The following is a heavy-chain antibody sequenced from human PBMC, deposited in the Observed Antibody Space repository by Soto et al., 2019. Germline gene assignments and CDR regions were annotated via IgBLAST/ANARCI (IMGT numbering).Heavy chain of an antibody. CDR1: GGTFSSYA. V-gene: IGHV1-69*01. CDR3: ARGGYSSAYRLDY. Sequence: QVQLVQSGAEVKKPGSSVKVSCKASGGTFSSYAINWVRQLPGQGLEWMGGIMPIIGTANYAQMFQSRVTITADESTSTAYRELSSLRSEDTAVYYCARGGYSSAYRLDYWGQGTLVTVSS. J-gene: IGHJ4*02. D-gene: IGHD6-25*01. CDR2: IMPIIGTA.